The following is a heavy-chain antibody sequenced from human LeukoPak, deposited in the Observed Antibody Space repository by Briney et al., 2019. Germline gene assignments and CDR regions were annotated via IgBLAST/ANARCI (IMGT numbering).Heavy chain of an antibody. CDR3: ARESAAVAGRGFDY. D-gene: IGHD6-19*01. J-gene: IGHJ4*02. V-gene: IGHV4-4*07. CDR1: GGSISSYY. CDR2: IFSSGST. Sequence: ASETLSLTCTVSGGSISSYYWSWIRQPAGKELEWLGRIFSSGSTNYNASLKSRLTMSVDTSKNQFSLRLTSMTAADTAVYYCARESAAVAGRGFDYWGQGTLVIVSS.